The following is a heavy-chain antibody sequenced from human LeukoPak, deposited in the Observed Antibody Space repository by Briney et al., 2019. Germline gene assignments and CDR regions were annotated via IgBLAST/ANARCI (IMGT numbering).Heavy chain of an antibody. CDR3: AREARDSGYDFYFGY. V-gene: IGHV3-21*01. CDR2: ISSSSSYI. D-gene: IGHD5-12*01. Sequence: PGESLRLSCAASGFTFSSYSMNWVRQAPGKGLEWVSSISSSSSYIYYADSVKGRFTISRDNAKNSLYLQMNSLRAEDTAVYYCAREARDSGYDFYFGYWGQGTLVTVSS. J-gene: IGHJ4*02. CDR1: GFTFSSYS.